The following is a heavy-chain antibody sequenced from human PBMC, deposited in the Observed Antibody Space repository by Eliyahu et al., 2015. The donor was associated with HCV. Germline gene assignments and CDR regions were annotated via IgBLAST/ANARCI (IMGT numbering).Heavy chain of an antibody. D-gene: IGHD1-1*01. Sequence: QVQLQESGPGLVKPSQTLSLTCNVSGASIXTGRYFWSWIRQXPGKGLGWIGGIYTTGSTDYNPSLMSRVTLSLDASTNQFSLKLTSVTAADTAVYYCARTGNWKVLYFDLWGRGALVTVSS. CDR2: IYTTGST. J-gene: IGHJ2*01. CDR3: ARTGNWKVLYFDL. CDR1: GASIXTGRYF. V-gene: IGHV4-61*02.